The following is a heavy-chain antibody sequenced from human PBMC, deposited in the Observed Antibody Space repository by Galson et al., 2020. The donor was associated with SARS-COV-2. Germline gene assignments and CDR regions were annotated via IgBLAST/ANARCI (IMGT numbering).Heavy chain of an antibody. Sequence: ASVKVSCKASGYTFTGYSMHWVRQAPGQGLEWMGWINPNSGGTNYAQKFQGRVTMTRDTSISTAYMELSRLRSDDTAVYYCAREVLGGGRDAFDIWGQGTMVTVSS. V-gene: IGHV1-2*02. D-gene: IGHD3-3*02. CDR2: INPNSGGT. CDR1: GYTFTGYS. CDR3: AREVLGGGRDAFDI. J-gene: IGHJ3*02.